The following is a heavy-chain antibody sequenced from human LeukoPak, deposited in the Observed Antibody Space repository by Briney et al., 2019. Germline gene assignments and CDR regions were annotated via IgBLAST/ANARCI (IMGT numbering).Heavy chain of an antibody. CDR2: ISGSGGST. D-gene: IGHD5-18*01. CDR1: GFTFSSYA. V-gene: IGHV3-23*01. Sequence: PGGSLRLSCAASGFTFSSYAMTWVRQGPGKGLEWVSAISGSGGSTYYADSVKGRFTISRDNSKNTLYLQMNSLRAEDTAVYYCAKGSRTMVTNFDYWGQGTLVTVSS. CDR3: AKGSRTMVTNFDY. J-gene: IGHJ4*02.